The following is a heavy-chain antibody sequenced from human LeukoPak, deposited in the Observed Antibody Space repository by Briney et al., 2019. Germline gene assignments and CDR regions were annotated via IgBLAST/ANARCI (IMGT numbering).Heavy chain of an antibody. V-gene: IGHV3-23*01. CDR1: GFTFSSYA. CDR2: ISGSGGST. J-gene: IGHJ3*02. Sequence: GGSLRLSCAASGFTFSSYAMSWVRQAPGKGLEWVSAISGSGGSTYYADSVKGRFTISRDNSKNTLYLQMNSLRAEDTAVYYCAKGNMIVVVRTTDAFDIWGQGTMVTVSS. D-gene: IGHD3-22*01. CDR3: AKGNMIVVVRTTDAFDI.